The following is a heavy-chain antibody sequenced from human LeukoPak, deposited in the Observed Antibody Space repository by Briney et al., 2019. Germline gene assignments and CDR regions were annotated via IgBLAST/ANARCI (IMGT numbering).Heavy chain of an antibody. CDR3: ARDRHINSWSNDRFDY. CDR2: INQDASEI. J-gene: IGHJ4*02. D-gene: IGHD6-13*01. Sequence: GGSLRLSCAASRFTFSNYWMTWVRQAPGKGLEWVGNINQDASEINYVDSAKGRFTISRVNAENSLYLQMNSLRAEDTAIYYCARDRHINSWSNDRFDYWGQGALVTVSS. CDR1: RFTFSNYW. V-gene: IGHV3-7*01.